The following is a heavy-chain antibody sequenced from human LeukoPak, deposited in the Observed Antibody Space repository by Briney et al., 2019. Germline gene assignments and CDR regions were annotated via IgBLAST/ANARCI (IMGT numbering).Heavy chain of an antibody. J-gene: IGHJ4*02. CDR1: GYTFTNYG. CDR2: VSAYNGNT. D-gene: IGHD2-15*01. V-gene: IGHV1-18*01. Sequence: ASVKVSCKASGYTFTNYGISWVRQAPGQGLEWMGWVSAYNGNTKYAQKLQGRVTMTTDTSTSTAYVELRSLRSDDTAVYYCARLNLAYCSGGSCLGGLDYWGQGTLVTVSS. CDR3: ARLNLAYCSGGSCLGGLDY.